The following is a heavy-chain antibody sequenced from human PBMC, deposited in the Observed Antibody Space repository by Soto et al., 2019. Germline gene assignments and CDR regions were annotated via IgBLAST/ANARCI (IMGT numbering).Heavy chain of an antibody. CDR2: ISYDGSNK. D-gene: IGHD4-4*01. CDR3: AKGQIYSNPAGMDV. J-gene: IGHJ6*02. CDR1: WVTFRGDG. Sequence: GGSVSLSCVSSWVTFRGDGVPCVRQSPGKGLDWVAVISYDGSNKYYADSVKGRFTISRDNSKNTLYLQMNSLRAEDTAVYYCAKGQIYSNPAGMDVWGQGTTVPVSS. V-gene: IGHV3-30*18.